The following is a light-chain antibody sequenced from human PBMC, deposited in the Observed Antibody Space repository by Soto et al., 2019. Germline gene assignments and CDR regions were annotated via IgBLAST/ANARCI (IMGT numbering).Light chain of an antibody. J-gene: IGLJ2*01. CDR1: SSDVGTYNY. V-gene: IGLV2-11*01. Sequence: QSALTQPRSVSGSPGQSVTISCTGTSSDVGTYNYVSWYQQHPGKAPKLMIYDVSQRPSGVPDRFSGSKSGNTASLTISGLQAEDESDYYSCSYAGSYPSVFGGGTKLTVL. CDR2: DVS. CDR3: CSYAGSYPSV.